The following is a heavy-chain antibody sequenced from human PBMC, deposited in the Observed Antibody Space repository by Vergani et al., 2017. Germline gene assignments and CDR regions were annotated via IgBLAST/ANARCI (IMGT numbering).Heavy chain of an antibody. J-gene: IGHJ4*02. CDR2: IYWDDDK. D-gene: IGHD3-9*01. CDR1: GFSLSTSGVG. V-gene: IGHV2-5*02. CDR3: AHSGYDILTGYSWGYFDY. Sequence: QITLTESGPTLVKPTQTLTLTCTFSGFSLSTSGVGVGWIRQPPGKALEWLALIYWDDDKRYSPSLKSRLTITKETSKNQVVLTMTNMDPVDTATYYCAHSGYDILTGYSWGYFDYWGQGTLVTVSS.